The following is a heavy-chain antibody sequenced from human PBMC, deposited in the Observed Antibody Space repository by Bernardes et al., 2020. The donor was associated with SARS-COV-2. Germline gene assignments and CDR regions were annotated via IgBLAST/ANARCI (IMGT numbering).Heavy chain of an antibody. CDR3: AREYTYGFDS. Sequence: GSLRLSCAASGFTFSSSVMNWVRQAPGKGLEWVSYISTGGSTKYYADSVKGRFTISRDNAKNSLYLQMNSLRAEDTAVYYCAREYTYGFDSWGQGTLVTVAS. CDR1: GFTFSSSV. J-gene: IGHJ4*02. D-gene: IGHD5-18*01. V-gene: IGHV3-48*03. CDR2: ISTGGSTK.